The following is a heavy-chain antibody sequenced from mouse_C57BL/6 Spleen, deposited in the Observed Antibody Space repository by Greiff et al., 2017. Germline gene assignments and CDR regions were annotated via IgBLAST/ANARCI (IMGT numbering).Heavy chain of an antibody. CDR1: GYTFTDYE. J-gene: IGHJ2*01. CDR3: TRRGYYGFFEN. Sequence: QVQLKVSGAELVRPGASVTLSCKASGYTFTDYEMHWVQQTPVHGLEWIGAIDPETGGTAYNQKFKGKAIQTANKSSSTAYLVLRGLTSEDSAVYYCTRRGYYGFFENWGQGTTLTVYS. V-gene: IGHV1-15*01. D-gene: IGHD1-1*02. CDR2: IDPETGGT.